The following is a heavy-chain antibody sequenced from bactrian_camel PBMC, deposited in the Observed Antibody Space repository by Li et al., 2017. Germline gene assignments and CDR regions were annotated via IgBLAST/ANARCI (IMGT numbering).Heavy chain of an antibody. Sequence: HVQLVESGGGLVQPGGSLRLSCAASGFTFSSVYMCWVRQAPGKGLEWVSGIDWRGRDTYYTQSVKGRFTISRDNAKNTLYLQLNSLEIEDTAMYYCVDREYNRGDWGQGTQVTVS. J-gene: IGHJ4*01. CDR2: IDWRGRDT. CDR3: VDREYNRGD. CDR1: GFTFSSVY. V-gene: IGHV3S1*01.